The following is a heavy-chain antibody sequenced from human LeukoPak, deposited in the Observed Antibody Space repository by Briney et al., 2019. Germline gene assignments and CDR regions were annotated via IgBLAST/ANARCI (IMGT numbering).Heavy chain of an antibody. V-gene: IGHV3-7*05. CDR1: RFTFRSYW. J-gene: IGHJ4*02. CDR3: ARHLHWGWDY. CDR2: MNEDGSAK. D-gene: IGHD7-27*01. Sequence: GGSLRLSCAASRFTFRSYWMSWVRQAPGKGLEWVANMNEDGSAKHYVDSVKGRFTISRDNAKNSLYRQMNSLRVEDTAVYYCARHLHWGWDYWGQGALVTVSS.